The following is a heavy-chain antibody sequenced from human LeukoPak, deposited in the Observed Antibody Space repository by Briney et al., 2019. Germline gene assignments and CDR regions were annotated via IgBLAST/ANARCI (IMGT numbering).Heavy chain of an antibody. D-gene: IGHD6-19*01. V-gene: IGHV3-23*01. CDR3: AKVPLSGWNYFDY. CDR1: GFTFNSYA. CDR2: ISGSGGST. J-gene: IGHJ4*02. Sequence: GGSLRLSCAASGFTFNSYAMTWVRQAPGKGLEWVSVISGSGGSTYHADSVKGRFTISRDNSKNTLYLQMNSLRAEDTAVYYCAKVPLSGWNYFDYWGQEILVTVSS.